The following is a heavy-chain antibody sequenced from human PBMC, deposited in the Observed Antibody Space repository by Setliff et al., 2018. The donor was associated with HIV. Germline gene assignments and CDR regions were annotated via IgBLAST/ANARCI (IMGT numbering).Heavy chain of an antibody. Sequence: QVSCKASGGTFRSHEISWVRQAPGQGLEWMGGIVPILNTGNYAPKFQGRVTITADESTTTAYMELSSLRSEDTAVYYCARIPNHSSGFDYWGQGTPVTVSS. V-gene: IGHV1-69*01. J-gene: IGHJ4*02. D-gene: IGHD3-22*01. CDR3: ARIPNHSSGFDY. CDR2: IVPILNTG. CDR1: GGTFRSHE.